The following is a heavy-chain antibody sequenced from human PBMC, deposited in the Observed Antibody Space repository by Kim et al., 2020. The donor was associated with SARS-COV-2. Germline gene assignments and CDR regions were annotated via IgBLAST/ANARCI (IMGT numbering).Heavy chain of an antibody. Sequence: NYYNPSHETRVTISVDTSKNQFSLKLSSVTAADTAVYYCASSIQLSFDYWGQGTLVTVSS. CDR3: ASSIQLSFDY. D-gene: IGHD2-2*01. V-gene: IGHV4-31*02. CDR2: N. J-gene: IGHJ4*02.